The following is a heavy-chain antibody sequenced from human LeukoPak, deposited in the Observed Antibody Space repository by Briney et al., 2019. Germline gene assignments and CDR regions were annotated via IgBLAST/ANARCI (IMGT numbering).Heavy chain of an antibody. J-gene: IGHJ4*02. CDR1: GGSISSGSYY. CDR3: ARGLWGQEGRFDY. D-gene: IGHD3-16*01. Sequence: PSETLSLTCTVSGGSISSGSYYWSWIRQPPGKGLEWIGYIYYSGSTNYNPSLKSRVTISVDTSKNQFSLKLSSVTAADTAVYYCARGLWGQEGRFDYWGQGTLVTVSS. V-gene: IGHV4-61*01. CDR2: IYYSGST.